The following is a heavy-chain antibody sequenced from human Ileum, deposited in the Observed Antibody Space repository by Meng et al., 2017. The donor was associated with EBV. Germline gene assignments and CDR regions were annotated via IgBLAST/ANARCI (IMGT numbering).Heavy chain of an antibody. V-gene: IGHV7-4-1*02. CDR1: GYSIRSYA. CDR3: ARGGNFDP. D-gene: IGHD2/OR15-2a*01. J-gene: IGHJ5*02. CDR2: INPSTAHP. Sequence: QVQLVQSGSELKKPXXSVKVSCKASGYSIRSYAVNWLRQAPGRGLEWMGWINPSTAHPTYAQDFTGRFVFSLDISVNTAYLQINSLKAEDTAVYYCARGGNFDPWGQGTLVTVSS.